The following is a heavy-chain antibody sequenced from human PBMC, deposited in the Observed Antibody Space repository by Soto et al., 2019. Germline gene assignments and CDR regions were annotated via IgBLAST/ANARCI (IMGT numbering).Heavy chain of an antibody. Sequence: PSETLSLTCAVYGGSFSGYYWSWIRQPPGKGLEWIGEINHSGSTNYNPSLKSRVTISVDTSKNQFSLKLSSVTAADTAVYYCARVKGSGYDRAFDYWGQGTLVPVSS. CDR1: GGSFSGYY. CDR3: ARVKGSGYDRAFDY. J-gene: IGHJ4*02. CDR2: INHSGST. D-gene: IGHD5-12*01. V-gene: IGHV4-34*01.